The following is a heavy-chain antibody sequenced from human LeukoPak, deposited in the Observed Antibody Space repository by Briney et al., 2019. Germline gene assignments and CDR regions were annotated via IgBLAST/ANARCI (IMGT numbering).Heavy chain of an antibody. V-gene: IGHV4-34*01. D-gene: IGHD3-3*01. J-gene: IGHJ4*02. Sequence: SETLSLTCAVYGGSFSGYYWSWIRQPPGKGLEWIGEINHSGSTNYNPSLKSRVTISVDTSKNQFSLKLSSVTAADTAVYYCASLLAYDFWSGSLYYFDYWGQGTLVTVSS. CDR1: GGSFSGYY. CDR3: ASLLAYDFWSGSLYYFDY. CDR2: INHSGST.